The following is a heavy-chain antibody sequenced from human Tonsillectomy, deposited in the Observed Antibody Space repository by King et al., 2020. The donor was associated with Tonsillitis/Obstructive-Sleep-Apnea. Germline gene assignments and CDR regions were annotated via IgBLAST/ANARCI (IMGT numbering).Heavy chain of an antibody. CDR1: GGSFSGYY. D-gene: IGHD3-22*01. CDR2: INHSGST. Sequence: VQLQQWGAGLLKPSETLSLTCAVYGGSFSGYYWSWIRQPPGKGLEWIGEINHSGSTNYNPSLKSRVTISVGTSKNQFSLKLSSVTAADTAVYYCAGEVVITTGEYFQHWGQGTLVTVSS. CDR3: AGEVVITTGEYFQH. V-gene: IGHV4-34*01. J-gene: IGHJ1*01.